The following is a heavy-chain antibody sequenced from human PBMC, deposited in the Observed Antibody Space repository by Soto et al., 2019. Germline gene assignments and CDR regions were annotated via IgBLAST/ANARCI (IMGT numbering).Heavy chain of an antibody. D-gene: IGHD2-21*01. CDR3: ARGNDWKSSTFDI. V-gene: IGHV4-59*11. J-gene: IGHJ3*02. CDR1: GGSLTDHY. Sequence: QVQLQESGPGLVKPSETLSLTCTVAGGSLTDHYWNWFRQSPGKGLHWIGYVYYSGGTNYNPSLKSRVTMSVDTSKNQFSLNLRSVTAADTAVYYCARGNDWKSSTFDIWGRGTVVSVSS. CDR2: VYYSGGT.